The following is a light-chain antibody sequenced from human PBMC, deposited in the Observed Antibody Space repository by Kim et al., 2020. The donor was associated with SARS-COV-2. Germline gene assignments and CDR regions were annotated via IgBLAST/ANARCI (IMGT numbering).Light chain of an antibody. V-gene: IGKV3-20*01. Sequence: EIVLTQSPGTVSLSPGERATLSCRASESLSANFLAWFQHRPGQAPRLLISRASIRATGIPERFRGSGSGTDFTLTISRLEPEDSAVYYCQQYADSPRTFGGGTKMEI. CDR1: ESLSANF. CDR2: RAS. J-gene: IGKJ4*01. CDR3: QQYADSPRT.